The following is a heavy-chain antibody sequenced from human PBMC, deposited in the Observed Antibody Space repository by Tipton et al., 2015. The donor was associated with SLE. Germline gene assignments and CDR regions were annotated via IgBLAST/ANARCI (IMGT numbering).Heavy chain of an antibody. CDR1: GSTFSSSW. CDR2: IKEDGSEK. V-gene: IGHV3-7*01. CDR3: ARGKYYFDY. J-gene: IGHJ4*02. Sequence: GSLRLSCAASGSTFSSSWMNWVRQAPGKGLEWVANIKEDGSEKHYVDSVKDRLTISRDNAKNSLYLQMNSLRAEDTAVYYCARGKYYFDYWGQGALVTVSS.